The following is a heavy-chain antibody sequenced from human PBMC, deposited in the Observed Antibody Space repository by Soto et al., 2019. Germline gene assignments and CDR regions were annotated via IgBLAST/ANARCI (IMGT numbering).Heavy chain of an antibody. CDR2: IIPIFGTA. V-gene: IGHV1-69*13. Sequence: SVKVSCKASGGTFSSYAISWVRQAPGQGLEWMGGIIPIFGTANYAQKFQGRVTITADESTSTAYMELSSLRSEDTAVYYCATRYCSSTSCYTRYYGMDVWSQGTTVTVSS. J-gene: IGHJ6*02. D-gene: IGHD2-2*02. CDR3: ATRYCSSTSCYTRYYGMDV. CDR1: GGTFSSYA.